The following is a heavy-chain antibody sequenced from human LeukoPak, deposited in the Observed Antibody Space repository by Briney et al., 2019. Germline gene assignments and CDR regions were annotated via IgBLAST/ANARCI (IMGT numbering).Heavy chain of an antibody. J-gene: IGHJ4*02. Sequence: GGSLRLSCSASGFTFTTYGMNWVRQAPGKGLEWVPGIGGSGIRTYYADSVKGRFIISRDNSKNTLYLQMNSLRAEDTAVYYCAKASGYSSGWYKVWGQGTLVTVSS. V-gene: IGHV3-23*01. CDR2: IGGSGIRT. CDR1: GFTFTTYG. D-gene: IGHD6-19*01. CDR3: AKASGYSSGWYKV.